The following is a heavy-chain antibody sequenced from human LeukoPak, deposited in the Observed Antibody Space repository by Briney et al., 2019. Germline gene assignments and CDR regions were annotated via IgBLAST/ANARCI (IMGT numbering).Heavy chain of an antibody. CDR3: ARGYSSGGGPFDR. V-gene: IGHV3-53*01. CDR1: GFTVSSNY. CDR2: IDTSGST. Sequence: GGSLRLSCAASGFTVSSNYMSWVRQAPGKGLEWVSVIDTSGSTYYADSVKGRFTISRDNSKNTLYLQMNSLSAEDTAVYYCARGYSSGGGPFDRWGQGTLVTVSS. D-gene: IGHD6-19*01. J-gene: IGHJ5*02.